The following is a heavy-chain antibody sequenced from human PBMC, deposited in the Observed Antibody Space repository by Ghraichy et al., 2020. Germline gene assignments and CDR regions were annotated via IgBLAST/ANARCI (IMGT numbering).Heavy chain of an antibody. CDR3: AREVLGGVAVD. CDR1: GGSISSNNHY. D-gene: IGHD3-16*01. Sequence: SETLSLTCTISGGSISSNNHYWAWIRQPPGKGLEWIGSIYYSRTTYYNPSLKSRLTISVDTSKNQFSMKLSSVTAADPAVYYCAREVLGGVAVDWGHGTLVTVSS. CDR2: IYYSRTT. J-gene: IGHJ4*01. V-gene: IGHV4-39*07.